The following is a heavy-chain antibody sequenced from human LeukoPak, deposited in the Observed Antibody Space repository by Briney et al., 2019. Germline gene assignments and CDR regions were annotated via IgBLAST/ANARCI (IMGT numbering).Heavy chain of an antibody. J-gene: IGHJ6*03. V-gene: IGHV3-30*02. D-gene: IGHD1-26*01. Sequence: GGSLRLSCAASGFTFSSYGMHWVRQAPGKGLEWVAFIRYDGSNKYYADSVKGRFTISRDNSKNTLYLQMNSLRAEDTAVYYCAKGRGWEASYYYYYMDVWGKGTTATISS. CDR2: IRYDGSNK. CDR1: GFTFSSYG. CDR3: AKGRGWEASYYYYYMDV.